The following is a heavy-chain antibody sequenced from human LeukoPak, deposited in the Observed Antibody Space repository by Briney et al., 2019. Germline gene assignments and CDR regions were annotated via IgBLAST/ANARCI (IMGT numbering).Heavy chain of an antibody. CDR3: ARHPPPSQWLEGAYFDY. Sequence: PSETLSLTCAVYGGSFSGYYWSWIRQPPGKGLEWIGEINHSGSTNYNPSLKSRVTISVDTSKNQFSLKLSSVTAADTAVYYCARHPPPSQWLEGAYFDYWGQGTLVTVSS. CDR2: INHSGST. D-gene: IGHD6-19*01. J-gene: IGHJ4*02. CDR1: GGSFSGYY. V-gene: IGHV4-34*01.